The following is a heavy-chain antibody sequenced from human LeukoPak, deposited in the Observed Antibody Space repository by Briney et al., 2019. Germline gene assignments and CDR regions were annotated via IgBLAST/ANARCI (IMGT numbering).Heavy chain of an antibody. CDR2: IYSSVST. Sequence: ASETLSLTCTVSGGSISSNAYYWAWIRQPPGKGLEWIGSIYSSVSTYYNPSLNSRVTISVDTSKNQFSLRLSSVTAADTALYYCAYSGSYGHLGYWGQGIPVTVSS. CDR3: AYSGSYGHLGY. J-gene: IGHJ4*02. CDR1: GGSISSNAYY. V-gene: IGHV4-39*01. D-gene: IGHD1-26*01.